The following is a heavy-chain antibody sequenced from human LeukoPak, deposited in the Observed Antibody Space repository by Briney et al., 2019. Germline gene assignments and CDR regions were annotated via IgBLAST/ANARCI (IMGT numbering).Heavy chain of an antibody. CDR1: GFTFSSYG. CDR3: ARLVRAAMEIDY. CDR2: IWYDGSKK. V-gene: IGHV3-33*01. Sequence: PGGSLRLSCAASGFTFSSYGMHWVRQAPGKGLEWVAIIWYDGSKKYYADSVKGRFTISRDNSKNTLYLQMNSLRAEDTAVYYCARLVRAAMEIDYWGQGTLVTVSS. J-gene: IGHJ4*02. D-gene: IGHD3-10*01.